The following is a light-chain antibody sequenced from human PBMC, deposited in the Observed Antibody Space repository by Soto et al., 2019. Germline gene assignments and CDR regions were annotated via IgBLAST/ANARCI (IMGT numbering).Light chain of an antibody. V-gene: IGLV2-18*02. J-gene: IGLJ1*01. CDR1: TSNIGSNY. CDR2: EAS. CDR3: SSYTRSSTSYV. Sequence: SVLTQPPSASGTPGQGVTISCSGSTSNIGSNYVSWYQQPPGTAPKLIIYEASNRPSGVPDRFSGSKSGNTASLTISGLQAEDEADYYCSSYTRSSTSYVFGTGTKVT.